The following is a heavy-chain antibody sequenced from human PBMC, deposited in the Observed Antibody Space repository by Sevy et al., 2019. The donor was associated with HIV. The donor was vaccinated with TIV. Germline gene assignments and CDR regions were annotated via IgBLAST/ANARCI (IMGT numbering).Heavy chain of an antibody. D-gene: IGHD4-17*01. V-gene: IGHV3-21*01. Sequence: GGSLRLSCAASGFTFSSYSMNWVRQAPGKGLEWVSSISSSSSYIYYADSGKGRFTISRNNAKNSLYLQMNSLRAEDTAVYYCARTPFDYANYYYGMDVWGQGTTVTVSS. CDR1: GFTFSSYS. J-gene: IGHJ6*02. CDR3: ARTPFDYANYYYGMDV. CDR2: ISSSSSYI.